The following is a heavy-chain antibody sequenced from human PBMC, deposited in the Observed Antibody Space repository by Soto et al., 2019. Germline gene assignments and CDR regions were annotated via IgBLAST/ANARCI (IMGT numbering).Heavy chain of an antibody. Sequence: GGSLRLSCAASGFTFSSYGMHWVRQAPGKGLEWVAVISYDGSNKYYADSVKGRFTISRDNSKNTLYLQMNSLRAEDTAVYYCAKLIWDTVVTPGEGFDYWGQGTLVTVSS. D-gene: IGHD2-21*02. CDR1: GFTFSSYG. V-gene: IGHV3-30*18. CDR3: AKLIWDTVVTPGEGFDY. J-gene: IGHJ4*02. CDR2: ISYDGSNK.